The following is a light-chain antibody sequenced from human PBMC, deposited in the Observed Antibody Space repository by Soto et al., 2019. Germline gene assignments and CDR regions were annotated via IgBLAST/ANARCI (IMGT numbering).Light chain of an antibody. CDR3: CSYGGRVNLV. J-gene: IGLJ2*01. V-gene: IGLV2-8*01. CDR2: EIN. Sequence: QSALTQPPSASGSPGQSVTISCTGTSSDVGAYDYVSWYQQHPGKAPKLMIYEINKRPSGVPDRFSGSKSGNTASLTVSGLQAEDEADYYCCSYGGRVNLVFGGGTKLTVL. CDR1: SSDVGAYDY.